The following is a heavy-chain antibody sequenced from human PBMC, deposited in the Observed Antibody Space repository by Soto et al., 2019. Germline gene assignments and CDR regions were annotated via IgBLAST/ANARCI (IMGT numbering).Heavy chain of an antibody. Sequence: PGESLKISCKGSGYSFTDYWIAWVRQMPGEGLEWMAAIYGGDSETRYSPSFRGQVTLSADKSISTAYLQTNSLKASDTAIYYCARATSTLYAFDMWGQGTMVTVSS. V-gene: IGHV5-51*01. CDR3: ARATSTLYAFDM. CDR2: IYGGDSET. CDR1: GYSFTDYW. J-gene: IGHJ3*02.